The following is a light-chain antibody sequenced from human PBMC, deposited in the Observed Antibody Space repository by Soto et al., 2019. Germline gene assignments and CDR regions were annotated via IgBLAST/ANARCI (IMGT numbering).Light chain of an antibody. J-gene: IGKJ1*01. V-gene: IGKV3-20*01. CDR3: QQYTGPPTT. Sequence: EIVLTQSPGTLCLSPGGRATLSCTSSQSVSSSYLAWYQQKPGQAPRLLIYGASSRATGIPDRFSGSGSGTDFTLTISRLEPEDFSVYFCQQYTGPPTTFGQGTKVDIK. CDR2: GAS. CDR1: QSVSSSY.